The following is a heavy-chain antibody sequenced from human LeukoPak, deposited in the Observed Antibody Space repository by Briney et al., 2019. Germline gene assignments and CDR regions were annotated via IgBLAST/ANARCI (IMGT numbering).Heavy chain of an antibody. CDR3: AKGYTVTTTLVDY. Sequence: GGALRLSCAASGFIFSSYAMNWVRQAPGKGLEWVSAISGSGGSPYYADSVKGRFTISRDNSKNTLFLQMNSLRAEDTAVYYCAKGYTVTTTLVDYWGQGTLVTVSS. V-gene: IGHV3-23*01. CDR1: GFIFSSYA. D-gene: IGHD4-17*01. CDR2: ISGSGGSP. J-gene: IGHJ4*02.